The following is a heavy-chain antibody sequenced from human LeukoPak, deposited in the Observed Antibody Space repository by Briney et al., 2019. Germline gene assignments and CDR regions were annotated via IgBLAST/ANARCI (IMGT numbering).Heavy chain of an antibody. CDR1: GYTFSDYY. CDR2: INPNSGDT. CDR3: ARGGFCSSTTCFVLAADFDY. J-gene: IGHJ4*02. Sequence: ASVKVSCKASGYTFSDYYIHWVRQAPGQGLEWMGWINPNSGDTDYAQKFQGRVTMTRDTSISTAYMELSRLRSDDTAVYYCARGGFCSSTTCFVLAADFDYWGQGTLVTVSS. D-gene: IGHD2-2*01. V-gene: IGHV1-2*02.